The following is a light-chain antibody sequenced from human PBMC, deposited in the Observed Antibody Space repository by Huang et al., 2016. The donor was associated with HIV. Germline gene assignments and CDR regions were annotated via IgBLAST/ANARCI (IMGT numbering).Light chain of an antibody. CDR1: QNIGRD. Sequence: DIKMTQSPTSLSASVGDRVTITCRASQNIGRDLNWYQQKSGKATKLLIYAASSLKSGVPSRFSGIGFGTDFTLTISSLQPEDFATYYCQQSYSITRYTFGQGTKVEIK. V-gene: IGKV1-39*01. CDR3: QQSYSITRYT. J-gene: IGKJ2*01. CDR2: AAS.